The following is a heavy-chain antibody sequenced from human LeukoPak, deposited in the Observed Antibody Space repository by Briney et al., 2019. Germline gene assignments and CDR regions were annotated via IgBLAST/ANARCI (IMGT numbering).Heavy chain of an antibody. CDR2: ISGSGGST. CDR1: GVTVSSIY. CDR3: AKTVMDYYDSSGRYYFDY. J-gene: IGHJ4*02. Sequence: GGSLRLSCAASGVTVSSIYMGWVRQAPGKGLEWVSAISGSGGSTYYADSVKGRFTISRDNSKNTLYLQMNSLRAEDTAVYYCAKTVMDYYDSSGRYYFDYWGQGTLVTVSS. D-gene: IGHD3-22*01. V-gene: IGHV3-23*01.